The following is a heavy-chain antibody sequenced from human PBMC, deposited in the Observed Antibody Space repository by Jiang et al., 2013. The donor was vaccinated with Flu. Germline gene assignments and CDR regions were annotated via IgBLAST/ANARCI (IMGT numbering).Heavy chain of an antibody. J-gene: IGHJ4*02. CDR2: IYYSGST. Sequence: PEWIGYIYYSGSTRYNPSLKSRVTILIDTSKKQFSLKLSSVTAADTAVYYCARLSYYDSTGNFGFWGQGTLVTVSS. D-gene: IGHD3-22*01. V-gene: IGHV4-59*12. CDR3: ARLSYYDSTGNFGF.